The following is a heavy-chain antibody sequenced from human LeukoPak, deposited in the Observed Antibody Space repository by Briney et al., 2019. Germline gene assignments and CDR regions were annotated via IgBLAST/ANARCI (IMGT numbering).Heavy chain of an antibody. CDR1: GFTFSSYA. Sequence: GGSLRLSCAASGFTFSSYAMSWVRQAPGKGLEWVSAISGGGGSTYYADSVKGRFTISRDTSKNTLYLQINSLRAEDTAVYYCAKDRLGDYDYWGQGTLVTVSS. CDR2: ISGGGGST. CDR3: AKDRLGDYDY. J-gene: IGHJ4*02. V-gene: IGHV3-23*01. D-gene: IGHD4-17*01.